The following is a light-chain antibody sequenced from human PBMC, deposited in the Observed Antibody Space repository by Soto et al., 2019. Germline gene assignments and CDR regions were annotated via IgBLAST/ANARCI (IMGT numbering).Light chain of an antibody. CDR3: QQYNNWPLT. Sequence: EIVMTQSPATLSVSPGERATLSCRASQNVSNNLAWYQQKPGQAPSLLIYGISTRATDIPARFSGSGSGTEFTLTISSLQSEDFAVYYCQQYNNWPLTFGGGTKVDIK. V-gene: IGKV3-15*01. J-gene: IGKJ4*01. CDR2: GIS. CDR1: QNVSNN.